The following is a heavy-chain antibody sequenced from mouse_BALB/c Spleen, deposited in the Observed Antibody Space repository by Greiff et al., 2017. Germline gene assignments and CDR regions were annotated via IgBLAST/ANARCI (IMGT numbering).Heavy chain of an antibody. CDR2: ISDGGSYT. CDR1: GFTFSSYG. D-gene: IGHD2-14*01. CDR3: ARDRTRYDYAMDY. Sequence: EVHLVESGGGLVQPGGSRKLSCAASGFTFSSYGMSWVRQTPDKRLEWVATISDGGSYTYYPDSVKGRFTISRDNAKNNLYLQMSSLKSEDTAMYYCARDRTRYDYAMDYWGQGTSVTVSS. J-gene: IGHJ4*01. V-gene: IGHV5-6*01.